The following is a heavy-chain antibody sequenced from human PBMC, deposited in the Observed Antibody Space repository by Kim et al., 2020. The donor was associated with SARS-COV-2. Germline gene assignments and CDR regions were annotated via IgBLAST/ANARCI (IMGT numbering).Heavy chain of an antibody. CDR1: GFTFDDYA. J-gene: IGHJ1*01. CDR2: ISWDGGST. CDR3: AKDGEATRPSGLQH. Sequence: GGSLRLSCAASGFTFDDYAMHWVRQAPGKGLEWVSLISWDGGSTYYADSVKGRFTISRDNSKNSLYLQMNSLRAEDTALYYCAKDGEATRPSGLQHWGQGTLVTVSS. D-gene: IGHD5-12*01. V-gene: IGHV3-43D*03.